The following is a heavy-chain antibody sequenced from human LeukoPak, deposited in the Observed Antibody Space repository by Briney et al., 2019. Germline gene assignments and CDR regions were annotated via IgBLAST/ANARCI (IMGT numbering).Heavy chain of an antibody. CDR2: IRYDGSKK. V-gene: IGHV3-30*02. CDR3: AKGAGVVPAAKGGYYFDY. D-gene: IGHD2-2*01. Sequence: QPGGSLRLSCAASGFTFSSYGMHWVRQAPGKGLDWVAFIRYDGSKKYYADPVKGRFTISRDNSKNTLYLQLNGLRVEDTAVYYCAKGAGVVPAAKGGYYFDYWGQGTLVTVSS. CDR1: GFTFSSYG. J-gene: IGHJ4*02.